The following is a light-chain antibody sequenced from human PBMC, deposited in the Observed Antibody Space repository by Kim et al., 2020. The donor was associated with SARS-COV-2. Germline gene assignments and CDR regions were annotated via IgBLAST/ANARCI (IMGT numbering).Light chain of an antibody. CDR2: HDG. CDR1: NIGSDS. V-gene: IGLV3-21*04. Sequence: SYELTQPPSVSVAPGKRARITCGGKNIGSDSVHWYQQRPGQAPVLVIYHDGDRPSGIPQRFSGSNSGDTATLTISTVEAGDEADYYCQVWDATGDHHWVFGGGTQLTVL. CDR3: QVWDATGDHHWV. J-gene: IGLJ3*02.